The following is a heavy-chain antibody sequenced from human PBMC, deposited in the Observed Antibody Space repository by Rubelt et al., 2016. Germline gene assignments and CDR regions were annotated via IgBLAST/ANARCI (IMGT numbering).Heavy chain of an antibody. V-gene: IGHV3-48*04. CDR2: ISSSSSLI. D-gene: IGHD3-22*01. CDR1: GFTFGGYS. CDR3: AREGVNYYDSNGISGWFDP. J-gene: IGHJ5*02. Sequence: VRPGGSLRLSCAASGFTFGGYSMNWLRQAPGKGLEWVSYISSSSSLIYYADSVKGRFTISRDNAKNSLYLQMNSLRAADTAVYYCAREGVNYYDSNGISGWFDPWGQGTLVTVSS.